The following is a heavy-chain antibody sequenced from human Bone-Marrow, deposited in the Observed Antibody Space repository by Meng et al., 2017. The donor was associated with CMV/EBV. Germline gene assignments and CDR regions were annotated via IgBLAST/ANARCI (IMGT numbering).Heavy chain of an antibody. CDR3: ARDRMMFGLDF. CDR1: GFTFGDYT. V-gene: IGHV3-49*04. D-gene: IGHD3-10*02. Sequence: GGSLRLSCTTSGFTFGDYTMSWVRQAPGKGLEWVGFIRSKTYGGTTQYAASVKGRFTISRDDSKTIAYLQMNSLKTEDTAVYYCARDRMMFGLDFWGQGNTVTVAS. J-gene: IGHJ6*02. CDR2: IRSKTYGGTT.